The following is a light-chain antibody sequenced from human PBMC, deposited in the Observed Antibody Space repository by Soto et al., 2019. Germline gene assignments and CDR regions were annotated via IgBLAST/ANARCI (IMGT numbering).Light chain of an antibody. CDR3: QQYSGDEWT. J-gene: IGKJ1*01. Sequence: DIQMTQSPSTLSASVGDRVTVTCRASQSVSIWVAWYQQRPGRATKLLIYKASSLEYGVPSRFSGRGSGTEFTLTISSLQPDDFGTYYCQQYSGDEWTFGQGTKVDIK. CDR2: KAS. CDR1: QSVSIW. V-gene: IGKV1-5*03.